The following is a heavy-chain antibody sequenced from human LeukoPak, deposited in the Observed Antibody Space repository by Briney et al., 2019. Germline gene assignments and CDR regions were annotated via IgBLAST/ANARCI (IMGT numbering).Heavy chain of an antibody. D-gene: IGHD2-2*01. CDR3: ARVYCSSISRAYYFDY. CDR1: GGSFSGYY. Sequence: SETLSLTCAVYGGSFSGYYWSWIRQPPGKGPEWIGEINHSGSTNYNPSLKSRVTISVDTSKNQFSLKLSSVTAADTAVYYCARVYCSSISRAYYFDYWGQGTLVTVSS. V-gene: IGHV4-34*01. CDR2: INHSGST. J-gene: IGHJ4*02.